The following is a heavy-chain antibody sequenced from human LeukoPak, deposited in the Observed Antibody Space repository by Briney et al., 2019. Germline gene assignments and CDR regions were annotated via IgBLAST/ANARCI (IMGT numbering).Heavy chain of an antibody. V-gene: IGHV3-23*01. CDR3: AKDQYQLLQYYYYGMDV. Sequence: GGSLRLSCAASGFTFSSYAMSWVRQAPGKGLEWVSAISGSGGSTYYAGSVKGRFTISRDNSKNTLYLQMNSLRAEDTAVYYCAKDQYQLLQYYYYGMDVWGQGTTVTVSS. J-gene: IGHJ6*02. D-gene: IGHD2-2*01. CDR1: GFTFSSYA. CDR2: ISGSGGST.